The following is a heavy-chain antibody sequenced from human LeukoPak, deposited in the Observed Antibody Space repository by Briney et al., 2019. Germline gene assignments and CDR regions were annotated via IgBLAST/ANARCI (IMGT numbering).Heavy chain of an antibody. CDR1: GFTFSSYA. V-gene: IGHV3-23*01. CDR3: ARDRGDYFGPLDY. J-gene: IGHJ4*02. Sequence: GGSLRLSCAASGFTFSSYAMNWVRQAPGKGLEWVSAISGSGGSTYYGDSVKGRFTISRDNSKNTLYLQMNSLRAEDTAVYYCARDRGDYFGPLDYWGQGTLVTVSS. CDR2: ISGSGGST. D-gene: IGHD4-17*01.